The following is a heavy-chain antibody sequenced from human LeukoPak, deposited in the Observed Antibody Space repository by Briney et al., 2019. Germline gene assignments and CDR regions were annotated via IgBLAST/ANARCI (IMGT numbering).Heavy chain of an antibody. CDR2: ISYDGSNK. D-gene: IGHD1-1*01. CDR3: AKDNYHATSGTFDY. Sequence: PSETLSLTCTVSGGSISSRDNYWGWFRQPPGKGLEWVAVISYDGSNKYYADSVKGRFTISRDNSKNTLYLQMNRLRAEDTAVYYCAKDNYHATSGTFDYWGQGTLVTVSS. V-gene: IGHV3-30*18. CDR1: GGSISSRD. J-gene: IGHJ4*02.